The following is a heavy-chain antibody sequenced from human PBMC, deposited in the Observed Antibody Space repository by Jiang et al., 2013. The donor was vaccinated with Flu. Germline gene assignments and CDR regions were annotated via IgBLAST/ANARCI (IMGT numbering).Heavy chain of an antibody. CDR3: ARLYGDPWT. J-gene: IGHJ5*02. CDR1: GGSITNYY. D-gene: IGHD4-17*01. CDR2: VYSSGTT. V-gene: IGHV4-59*08. Sequence: SGSGLVKPSETLSLTCTVSGGSITNYYWSWIRQPPGKGLEWIGYVYSSGTTNYNPALNSRVTISVDTSKNQYSLKLSSVTAADTAVYYCARLYGDPWTWGQGNPGHRLL.